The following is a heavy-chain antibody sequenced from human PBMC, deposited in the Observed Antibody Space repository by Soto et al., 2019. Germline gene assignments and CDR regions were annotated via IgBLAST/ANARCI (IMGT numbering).Heavy chain of an antibody. CDR3: ALGEYCSGGSCYRYYGMDV. V-gene: IGHV3-23*01. Sequence: EVQLLESGGGLVQPGGSLRLSCAASGFTFSSYAMSWVRQAPGKGLEWVSAISGSGGSTYYADSVKGRFTISRDNSKNPLYLQMNSLRAEDTAVYYCALGEYCSGGSCYRYYGMDVWGQGTTVTVSS. CDR2: ISGSGGST. CDR1: GFTFSSYA. D-gene: IGHD2-15*01. J-gene: IGHJ6*02.